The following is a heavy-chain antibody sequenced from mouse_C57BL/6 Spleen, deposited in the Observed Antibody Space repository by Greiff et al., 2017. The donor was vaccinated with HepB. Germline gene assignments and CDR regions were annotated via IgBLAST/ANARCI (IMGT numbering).Heavy chain of an antibody. CDR2: IHPNSGST. Sequence: VQLQQPGAELVKPGASVKLSCKASGYTFTSYWMHWVKQRPGQGLEWIGMIHPNSGSTNYNEKFKSKATLTVDKSSSTAYMQLSSLTSEDSAVYYCARPYYDYDDGAWFAYWGQGTLVTVSA. CDR3: ARPYYDYDDGAWFAY. CDR1: GYTFTSYW. J-gene: IGHJ3*01. D-gene: IGHD2-4*01. V-gene: IGHV1-64*01.